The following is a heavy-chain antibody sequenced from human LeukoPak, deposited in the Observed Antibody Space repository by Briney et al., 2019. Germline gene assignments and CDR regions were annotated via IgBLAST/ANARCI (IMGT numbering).Heavy chain of an antibody. CDR2: ISSSSSTI. J-gene: IGHJ4*02. V-gene: IGHV3-48*01. D-gene: IGHD3-16*01. Sequence: PGGSLRLSCAASGFTFSSYAMSWVRQAPGKGLEWVSYISSSSSTIYYADSVKGRFTISRDNAKNSLYLQMNSLRAEDTAVYYCASTPLGGYWGQGTLVTVSS. CDR3: ASTPLGGY. CDR1: GFTFSSYA.